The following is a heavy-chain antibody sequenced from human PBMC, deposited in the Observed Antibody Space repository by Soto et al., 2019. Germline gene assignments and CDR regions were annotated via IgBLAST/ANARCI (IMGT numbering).Heavy chain of an antibody. V-gene: IGHV4-59*08. Sequence: PSETLSLTCTVSGGSISPYYWTWVRQPPGKGLEWIGYIYYGGTTSYNPSLMSRVTISLETSKSQISLRLSSVTAADTAIYYCARHSLYYYGSGSYNGWFDPWGQGTLVTVSS. D-gene: IGHD3-10*01. CDR2: IYYGGTT. CDR3: ARHSLYYYGSGSYNGWFDP. CDR1: GGSISPYY. J-gene: IGHJ5*02.